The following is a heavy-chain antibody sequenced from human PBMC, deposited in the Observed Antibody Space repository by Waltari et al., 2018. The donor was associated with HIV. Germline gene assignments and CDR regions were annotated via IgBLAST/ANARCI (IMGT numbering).Heavy chain of an antibody. CDR3: ARGGFYGSGSKVN. V-gene: IGHV3-7*04. J-gene: IGHJ4*02. Sequence: EVQLVESGGGLVQPGGSLRLSCAASVFTFSSYWMRWVRQAPGKGVEWVANKKQGGSEKYYVDSVNGRFTISRDNAENSLYLQMNSLGAEDTAVYYCARGGFYGSGSKVNWGQGTLVTVSS. D-gene: IGHD3-10*01. CDR2: KKQGGSEK. CDR1: VFTFSSYW.